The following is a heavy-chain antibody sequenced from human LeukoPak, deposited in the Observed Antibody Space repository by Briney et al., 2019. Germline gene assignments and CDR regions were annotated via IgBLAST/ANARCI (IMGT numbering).Heavy chain of an antibody. Sequence: SETLSLTCTVSGDSISGYYWSWIRQSPGKGLEWIGYIYYSGSTDYNPSLKSRVTISVDTSKNQFSLKLSSVTAADTAVYYCARGSSTYHYWGQGTLVTVSS. CDR2: IYYSGST. J-gene: IGHJ4*02. CDR3: ARGSSTYHY. V-gene: IGHV4-59*01. D-gene: IGHD6-13*01. CDR1: GDSISGYY.